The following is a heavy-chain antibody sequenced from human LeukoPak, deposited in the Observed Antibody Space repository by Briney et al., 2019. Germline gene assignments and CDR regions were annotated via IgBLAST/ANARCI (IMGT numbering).Heavy chain of an antibody. D-gene: IGHD2-2*01. CDR2: INHTGST. V-gene: IGHV4-34*01. J-gene: IGHJ5*01. Sequence: SETLSLTCAVYGGSFSGYYWNWIRQPPGKGLEWIGEINHTGSTNYNPSLKSRVTISVDTSKNQFSLKLISLTAADTAVYYCARRVGDGVFDSWGQGTLVTVSS. CDR3: ARRVGDGVFDS. CDR1: GGSFSGYY.